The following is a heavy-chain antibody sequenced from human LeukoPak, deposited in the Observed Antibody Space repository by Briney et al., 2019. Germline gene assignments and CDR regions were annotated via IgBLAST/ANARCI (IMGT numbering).Heavy chain of an antibody. CDR3: ARVDGSGPNAPSDC. D-gene: IGHD3-10*01. CDR2: IHVGNGNT. Sequence: ASVKVSCTAFRYLFTDYAMHWVRQAPGQRLEWMGWIHVGNGNTEYSQKFQGRVTITRDTPATTTYMELSSLRSEDTAVYYCARVDGSGPNAPSDCWGQGSLVTVSS. CDR1: RYLFTDYA. V-gene: IGHV1-3*01. J-gene: IGHJ4*02.